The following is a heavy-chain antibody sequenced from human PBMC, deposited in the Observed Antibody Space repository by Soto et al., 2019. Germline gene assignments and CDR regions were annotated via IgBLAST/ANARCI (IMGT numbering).Heavy chain of an antibody. CDR2: IYYSVTT. D-gene: IGHD1-26*01. CDR1: SGCIGTYF. V-gene: IGHV4-59*01. CDR3: ARGRGGTYDAFDI. J-gene: IGHJ3*02. Sequence: PSATLSVTRTVSSGCIGTYFWSCFRQPPGKGLEWIGYIYYSVTTNYNPSLKSRVTIFLDTSKNQFSLRLSSVTAADTAVYYCARGRGGTYDAFDIWGQGTLVTVSS.